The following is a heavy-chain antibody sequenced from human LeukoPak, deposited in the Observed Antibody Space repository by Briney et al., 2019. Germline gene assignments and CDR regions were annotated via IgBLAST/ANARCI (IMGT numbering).Heavy chain of an antibody. CDR2: INCDGGSI. CDR3: ARAPGSGSYHGCFDP. D-gene: IGHD3-10*01. V-gene: IGHV3-20*04. Sequence: PGGSLRLSCAASGFTYYDYGMSWVRNATGKGGEGVSGINCDGGSIGNAHSVQGRFTISTDNAKTSLYLQMNSLRAEDTALYYCARAPGSGSYHGCFDPWGQGTLVTVSS. J-gene: IGHJ5*02. CDR1: GFTYYDYG.